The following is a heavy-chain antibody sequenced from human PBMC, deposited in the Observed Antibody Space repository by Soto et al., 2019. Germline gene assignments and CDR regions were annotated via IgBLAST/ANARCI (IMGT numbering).Heavy chain of an antibody. Sequence: GASVKVSCKASGYTFTSYGISWVRQAPGQGLEWMGWISAYNGNTNYAQKLQGRVTMTTDTSTSTAYMELRSLRSDDTAVYYCARERPGAGTRYYFDYWGQGTLVTGSS. D-gene: IGHD1-7*01. CDR3: ARERPGAGTRYYFDY. V-gene: IGHV1-18*01. CDR1: GYTFTSYG. CDR2: ISAYNGNT. J-gene: IGHJ4*02.